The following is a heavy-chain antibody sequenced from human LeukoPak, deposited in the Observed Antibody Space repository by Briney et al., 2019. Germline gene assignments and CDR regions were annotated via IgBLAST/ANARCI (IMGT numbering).Heavy chain of an antibody. CDR2: INWNGAAT. Sequence: GGSLRLSCAASGFTFDDYGMSWVRQVPGKGLEWVSAINWNGAATDYADSVKGRFTISRDNAKNSLYLQMNSLRAEDTAVYYCILSSGHMYYFDYWGQGTLVTVPS. D-gene: IGHD3-22*01. V-gene: IGHV3-20*04. CDR3: ILSSGHMYYFDY. CDR1: GFTFDDYG. J-gene: IGHJ4*02.